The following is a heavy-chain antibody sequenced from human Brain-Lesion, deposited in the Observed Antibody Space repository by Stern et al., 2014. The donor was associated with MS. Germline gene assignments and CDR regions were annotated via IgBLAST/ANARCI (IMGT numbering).Heavy chain of an antibody. CDR3: AKWPHHIAVAGTRYFQH. V-gene: IGHV3-23*04. CDR2: ISGRGGTT. D-gene: IGHD6-19*01. J-gene: IGHJ1*01. CDR1: GFSFSTYA. Sequence: EVQLVESGGGLVQPGGSLRLSCVASGFSFSTYAMSWVRQTPGKGLQWVSVISGRGGTTSYADSVKGRFTISRDNSKNTLYLQMDSLRADDTAVYYCAKWPHHIAVAGTRYFQHWGQGTLVTVSS.